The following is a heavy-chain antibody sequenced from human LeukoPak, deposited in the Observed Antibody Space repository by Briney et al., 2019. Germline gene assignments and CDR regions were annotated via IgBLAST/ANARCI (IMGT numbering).Heavy chain of an antibody. CDR1: GFIFSGYW. CDR3: AREGYGDYYPLRY. CDR2: INSDGSST. Sequence: PGGSLRLSCAASGFIFSGYWMHWVRQAPGKGLVWVSRINSDGSSTTYADSVKGRFTISRDNAKNTLHLQMNSLTAEDTAVYYCAREGYGDYYPLRYWGQGTLVTVSS. V-gene: IGHV3-74*01. D-gene: IGHD4-17*01. J-gene: IGHJ4*02.